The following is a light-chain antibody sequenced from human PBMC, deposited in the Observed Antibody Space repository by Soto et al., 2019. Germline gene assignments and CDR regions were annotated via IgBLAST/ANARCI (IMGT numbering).Light chain of an antibody. Sequence: EIQMTQSPSTLSASVGDRVTITCRASQSISSWLAWYQQKPGKAPKLLIYKASSLESGVPSRFNGSGSGTEITLTISSLQPDDFATYYCQQYISYPWTFGQGTKVEIK. J-gene: IGKJ1*01. V-gene: IGKV1-5*03. CDR1: QSISSW. CDR3: QQYISYPWT. CDR2: KAS.